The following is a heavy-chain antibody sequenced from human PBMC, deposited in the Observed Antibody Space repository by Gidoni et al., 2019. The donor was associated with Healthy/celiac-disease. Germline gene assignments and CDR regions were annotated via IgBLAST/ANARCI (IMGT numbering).Heavy chain of an antibody. Sequence: QVQLQESGPGLVKPSETLSPTCTVSGGSISSYYWSWIRQPPGKGLEWIGYIYYSGSTNYNPTLKSRVTISVDTSKNQFSLKLSSVTAADTAVYYCAREDTAMADAFDIWGQGTMVTVSS. J-gene: IGHJ3*02. V-gene: IGHV4-59*01. CDR1: GGSISSYY. CDR3: AREDTAMADAFDI. CDR2: IYYSGST. D-gene: IGHD5-18*01.